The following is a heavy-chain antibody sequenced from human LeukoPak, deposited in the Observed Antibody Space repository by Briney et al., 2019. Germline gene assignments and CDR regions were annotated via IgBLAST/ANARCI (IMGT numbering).Heavy chain of an antibody. J-gene: IGHJ6*03. CDR1: GFTFSSYG. Sequence: GGSLRLSCAASGFTFSSYGMHWVRQAPGKGLEWVAFIRYDGSNKYYADSVKGRFTISRDNSKNTLYLQMNSLRAEDTAVYYCAKDHYYFWSGYNYYYYYYMDVWGKGTTVTVSS. V-gene: IGHV3-30*02. D-gene: IGHD3-3*01. CDR2: IRYDGSNK. CDR3: AKDHYYFWSGYNYYYYYYMDV.